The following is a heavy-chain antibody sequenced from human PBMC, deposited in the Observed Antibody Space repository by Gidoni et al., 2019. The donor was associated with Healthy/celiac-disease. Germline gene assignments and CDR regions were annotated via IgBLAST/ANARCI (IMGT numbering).Heavy chain of an antibody. CDR2: IKSKTDGGTT. J-gene: IGHJ4*02. Sequence: EVQLVESGGGLVKPGGSLRLSCAASGFTFSNAWMSWVRQAPGKGLEWVCRIKSKTDGGTTDYAAPVKGRFTISRDDSKNTLYLQMNSLKTEDTAVYYCTTDRYSSSCPQNWGQGTLVTVSS. CDR3: TTDRYSSSCPQN. V-gene: IGHV3-15*01. D-gene: IGHD6-13*01. CDR1: GFTFSNAW.